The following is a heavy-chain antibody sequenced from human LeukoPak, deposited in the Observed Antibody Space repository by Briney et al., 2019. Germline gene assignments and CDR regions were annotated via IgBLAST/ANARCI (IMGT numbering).Heavy chain of an antibody. CDR2: ISWNSAGNI. CDR3: AKLYSSAWPNAFHI. V-gene: IGHV3-9*01. CDR1: GFTFDDYA. J-gene: IGHJ3*02. Sequence: GGSLRLSCAASGFTFDDYAIPWVRHAPGKGLEWVSGISWNSAGNIGYADSVKGRFAISRDNAKSSLYLQMNSLRPEDTAFYYCAKLYSSAWPNAFHIWGQGTLVTVSS. D-gene: IGHD6-19*01.